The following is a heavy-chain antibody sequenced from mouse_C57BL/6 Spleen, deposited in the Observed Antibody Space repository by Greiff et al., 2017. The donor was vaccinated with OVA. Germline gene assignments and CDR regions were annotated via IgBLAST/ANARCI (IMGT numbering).Heavy chain of an antibody. Sequence: EVQVVESEGGLVQPGSSMKLSCTASGFTFSDYYMAWVRQVPEKGLEWVANINYDGSSTYYLDSLKSRFIISRDNAKNILYLQMSSLKSEDTATYYCARESLGGGYFDYWGQGTTLTVSS. J-gene: IGHJ2*01. CDR1: GFTFSDYY. V-gene: IGHV5-16*01. D-gene: IGHD4-1*01. CDR2: INYDGSST. CDR3: ARESLGGGYFDY.